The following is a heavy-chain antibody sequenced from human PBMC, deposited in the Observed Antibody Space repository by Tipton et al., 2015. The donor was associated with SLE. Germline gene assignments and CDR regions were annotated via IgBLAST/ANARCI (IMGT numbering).Heavy chain of an antibody. J-gene: IGHJ3*02. CDR2: MNPNSGNT. D-gene: IGHD3-9*01. CDR1: GYTFTSYD. Sequence: QLVQSGAEVKKPGASVKVSCKASGYTFTSYDINWVRQATGQGLEWMGWMNPNSGNTGYAQKFQGRVTMTRNTSISTAYMELSSLRSEDAAVYYCARDITISGGPDAFDIWGQGKMVTVSS. V-gene: IGHV1-8*01. CDR3: ARDITISGGPDAFDI.